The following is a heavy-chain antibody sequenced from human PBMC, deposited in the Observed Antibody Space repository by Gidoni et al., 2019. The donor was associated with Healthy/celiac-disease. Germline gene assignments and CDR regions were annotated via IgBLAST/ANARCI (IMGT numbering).Heavy chain of an antibody. V-gene: IGHV3-30*04. CDR3: ARDPRSYYDFWSGYLSWFDP. CDR1: GFTLSGNA. Sequence: QVQLVGSGGGVVQPGGPLRLSCPASGFTLSGNAMPWVRQAPGKGLEWVAVISYDGSNKYYADSVKGRFTISRDNSKNTLYLQMNSLRAEDTAVYYCARDPRSYYDFWSGYLSWFDPWGQGTLVTVSS. D-gene: IGHD3-3*01. J-gene: IGHJ5*02. CDR2: ISYDGSNK.